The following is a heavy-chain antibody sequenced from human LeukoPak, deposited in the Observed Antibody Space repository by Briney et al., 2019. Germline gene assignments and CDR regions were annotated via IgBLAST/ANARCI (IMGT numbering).Heavy chain of an antibody. V-gene: IGHV3-30-3*01. D-gene: IGHD1-26*01. CDR2: ISYDGSNK. CDR3: ARERYSGSYQEAGAFDI. CDR1: GFTFSSYA. Sequence: GRSLRHSCAASGFTFSSYAMHWVRQAPGKGLEWVAVISYDGSNKYYADSVKGRFTISRDNSKNTLYLQMNCLRAEDTAVYYCARERYSGSYQEAGAFDIWGQGTMVTVSS. J-gene: IGHJ3*02.